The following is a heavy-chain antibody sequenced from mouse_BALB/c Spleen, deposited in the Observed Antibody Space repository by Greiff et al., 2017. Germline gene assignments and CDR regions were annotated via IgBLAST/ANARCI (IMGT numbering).Heavy chain of an antibody. CDR2: IWSDGST. CDR1: GFSLTSYG. V-gene: IGHV2-6-2*01. Sequence: VKLEESGPDLVAPSQSLSITCTVSGFSLTSYGVHWVRQPPGKGLEWLVVIWSDGSTTYNSALKSRLSISKDNSKSQVFLKMNSLQTDDTAMYYCASHYYGYGAMDYWGQGTSVTVSS. D-gene: IGHD1-2*01. CDR3: ASHYYGYGAMDY. J-gene: IGHJ4*01.